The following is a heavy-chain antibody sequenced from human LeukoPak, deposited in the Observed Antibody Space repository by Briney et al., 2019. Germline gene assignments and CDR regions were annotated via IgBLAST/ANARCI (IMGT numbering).Heavy chain of an antibody. CDR3: AILNNDGWHFDN. CDR1: GGSISNSRWY. J-gene: IGHJ4*02. Sequence: PSETLSLTCSVSGGSISNSRWYWGWLRQPPGKGLEWIGSIFYSGATNSNPSLRSRLTISVDTSKNQFSLKLGSVTAADAAVYYCAILNNDGWHFDNGPQETLVTVSS. V-gene: IGHV4-39*01. D-gene: IGHD1/OR15-1a*01. CDR2: IFYSGAT.